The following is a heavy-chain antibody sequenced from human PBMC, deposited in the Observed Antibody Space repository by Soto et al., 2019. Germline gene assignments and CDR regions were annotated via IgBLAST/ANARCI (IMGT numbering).Heavy chain of an antibody. Sequence: ASVKVSCKASGYTFTGYYMHWVRQAPGQGLEWMGWINPDSGGTNYAQKFQGRVTMTRDTSISTAYMELSRLRSDDTAVYYCARSIVEVVVATCQWDSYYYGMDVWGQGTTVTVSS. J-gene: IGHJ6*02. V-gene: IGHV1-2*02. CDR2: INPDSGGT. CDR3: ARSIVEVVVATCQWDSYYYGMDV. CDR1: GYTFTGYY. D-gene: IGHD2-15*01.